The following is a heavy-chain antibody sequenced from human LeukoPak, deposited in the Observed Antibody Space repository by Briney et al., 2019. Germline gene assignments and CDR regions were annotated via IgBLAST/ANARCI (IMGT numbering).Heavy chain of an antibody. D-gene: IGHD3-22*01. J-gene: IGHJ4*02. CDR3: ARVREKYFYDSTGQYLPFDY. Sequence: ASVTVSCTASGYTFTNYYIQWVRQAPGQGLEWMGIINPSDGSTTYAQRFQGRVAVTRDTSARTAYMELYSLRSEDTALYFCARVREKYFYDSTGQYLPFDYWGQGTLVTVSS. CDR2: INPSDGST. V-gene: IGHV1-46*01. CDR1: GYTFTNYY.